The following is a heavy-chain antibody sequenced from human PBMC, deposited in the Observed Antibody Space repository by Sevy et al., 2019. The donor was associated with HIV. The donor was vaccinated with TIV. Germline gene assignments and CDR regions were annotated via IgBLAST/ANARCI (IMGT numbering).Heavy chain of an antibody. CDR1: GFTFSSFA. CDR3: ARQRSYNILTGLDY. V-gene: IGHV3-30*09. J-gene: IGHJ4*02. D-gene: IGHD3-9*01. Sequence: GGSLRLSCATSGFTFSSFAMHWVRQAPGKGLEWVADVSFDASDKYYGDSVKGRFAISRDNSKNILYLQMNSLRVEDTAVYFCARQRSYNILTGLDYWGQGTLVTVSS. CDR2: VSFDASDK.